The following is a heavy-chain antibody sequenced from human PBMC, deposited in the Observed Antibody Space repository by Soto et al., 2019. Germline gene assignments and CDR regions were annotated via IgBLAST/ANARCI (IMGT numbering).Heavy chain of an antibody. CDR3: ARSMTTVVTLDY. CDR2: IYYSGST. Sequence: SETLSLTCTVSGGSISSGDYYWSWIRQPPGKGLGWIGYIYYSGSTYYNPSLKSRVTISLDTSKNQFSLKLSSVTAADTAVYYCARSMTTVVTLDYWGQGTLVTVSS. J-gene: IGHJ4*02. V-gene: IGHV4-30-4*01. CDR1: GGSISSGDYY. D-gene: IGHD4-17*01.